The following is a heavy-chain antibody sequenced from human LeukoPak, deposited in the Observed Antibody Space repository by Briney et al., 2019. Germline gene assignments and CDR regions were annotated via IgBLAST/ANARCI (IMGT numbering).Heavy chain of an antibody. J-gene: IGHJ5*02. CDR2: IYYSGST. Sequence: PSETLSLTCTVSGGSISSYYWSWIRQPAGKGLEWIGRIYYSGSTNYNPSLKSRVTISVDTSKNQFSLKLSSVTAADTAVYYCARDLTSRGGRFDPWGQGTLVTVSS. D-gene: IGHD2-2*01. V-gene: IGHV4-4*07. CDR1: GGSISSYY. CDR3: ARDLTSRGGRFDP.